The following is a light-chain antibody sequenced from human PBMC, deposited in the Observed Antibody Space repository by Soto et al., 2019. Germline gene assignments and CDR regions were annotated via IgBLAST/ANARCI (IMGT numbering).Light chain of an antibody. CDR2: KAS. J-gene: IGKJ5*01. V-gene: IGKV1-5*03. Sequence: DIQMTQSPSTLSGSVGDRVTITCRASQTISSWLAWYQQKPGKAPKLLIYKASTLKSGVPSRFSGSGSGTDFTLTISSLQPEDFATYYCQLHITFGQGTRLETK. CDR3: QLHIT. CDR1: QTISSW.